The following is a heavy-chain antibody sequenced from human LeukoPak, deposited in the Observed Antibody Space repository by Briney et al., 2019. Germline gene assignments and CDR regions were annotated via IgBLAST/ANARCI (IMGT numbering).Heavy chain of an antibody. D-gene: IGHD6-13*01. CDR2: ISAYNSNT. J-gene: IGHJ4*02. CDR3: ARAAGGGYFDF. Sequence: ASVKVSCKASGYSFTSYGISWVRQAPGQGLEWMGWISAYNSNTNYAQNLQGRVAMTTDTSTSTVYLDLRSLRSDDTAVYYCARAAGGGYFDFWGQGTLVTVSS. CDR1: GYSFTSYG. V-gene: IGHV1-18*01.